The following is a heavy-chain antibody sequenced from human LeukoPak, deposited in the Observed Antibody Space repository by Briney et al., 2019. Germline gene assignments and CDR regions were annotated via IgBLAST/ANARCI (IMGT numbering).Heavy chain of an antibody. CDR2: ISYDGSNK. J-gene: IGHJ4*02. CDR1: GFTFSSFV. V-gene: IGHV3-30*18. CDR3: AKDGVQGY. Sequence: GGSLRLSRAASGFTFSSFVMHWVRQASGKGLEWVAVISYDGSNKYYADSVKGRFTISRDNSKNTLYLQMNSLRAEDTAVYYCAKDGVQGYWGQGTLVTVSS. D-gene: IGHD3-10*01.